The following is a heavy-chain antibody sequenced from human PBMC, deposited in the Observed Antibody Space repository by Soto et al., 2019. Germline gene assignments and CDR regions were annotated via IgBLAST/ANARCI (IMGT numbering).Heavy chain of an antibody. D-gene: IGHD2-15*01. Sequence: SVKVSCKASGGTFSSHAISWVRQAPGQGLEWMGGIIPIFGTANYAQKFQGRVTITADKSTSTAYMELSSLRSEDTAVYYCASSPVSWIVGMDVWGQGTTVTVSS. J-gene: IGHJ6*02. V-gene: IGHV1-69*06. CDR1: GGTFSSHA. CDR3: ASSPVSWIVGMDV. CDR2: IIPIFGTA.